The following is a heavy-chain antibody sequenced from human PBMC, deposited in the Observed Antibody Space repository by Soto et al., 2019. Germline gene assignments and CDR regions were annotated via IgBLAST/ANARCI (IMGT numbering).Heavy chain of an antibody. J-gene: IGHJ4*02. CDR3: ALLVATILTGNDY. CDR2: ISGSGGST. V-gene: IGHV3-23*01. D-gene: IGHD5-12*01. Sequence: EVQLLESGGGLVQPGGSLRLSCAASGFTFSSYAMSWVRQAPGKGLEWVSAISGSGGSTYYADSVKGRFTISRDNSKNTLYLQMNSLIAEDTAVYYCALLVATILTGNDYWGQGTLVTVSS. CDR1: GFTFSSYA.